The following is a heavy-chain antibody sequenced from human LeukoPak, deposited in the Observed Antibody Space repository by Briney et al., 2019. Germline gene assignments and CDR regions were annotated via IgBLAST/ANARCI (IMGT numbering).Heavy chain of an antibody. J-gene: IGHJ4*02. Sequence: GGSLRLSCAASGFTFSSYSMNWVRQAPGKGLEWVSSTSSSSSYIYYADSVKGRFTISRDNAKNSLYLQMNSLRAEDTAVYYCARDLSGWPSPFDYWAQGTLVTVSS. CDR2: TSSSSSYI. V-gene: IGHV3-21*01. CDR1: GFTFSSYS. CDR3: ARDLSGWPSPFDY. D-gene: IGHD6-19*01.